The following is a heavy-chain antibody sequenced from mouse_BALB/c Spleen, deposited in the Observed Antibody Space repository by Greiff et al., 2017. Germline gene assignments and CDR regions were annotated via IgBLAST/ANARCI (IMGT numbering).Heavy chain of an antibody. Sequence: EVKLVESGGGLVQPGGSRKLSCAASGFTFSSFGMHWVRQAPEKGLEWVAYISSGSSTIYYADTVKGRFTISRDNPKNTLFLQMTSLRSEDTAMYYCARGSPYYFDYWGKGTTLTVSS. V-gene: IGHV5-17*02. D-gene: IGHD1-1*02. J-gene: IGHJ2*01. CDR3: ARGSPYYFDY. CDR2: ISSGSSTI. CDR1: GFTFSSFG.